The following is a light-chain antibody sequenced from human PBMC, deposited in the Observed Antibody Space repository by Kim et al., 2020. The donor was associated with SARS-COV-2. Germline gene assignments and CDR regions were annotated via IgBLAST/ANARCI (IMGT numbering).Light chain of an antibody. CDR2: KAS. V-gene: IGKV1-5*03. CDR3: QQYDVHPET. CDR1: QNIHIW. J-gene: IGKJ1*01. Sequence: ASVGDRVTVSCRARQNIHIWLAWFQQKPGKAPRVLMYKASTLESGVPSRFSGSGSGTEFTLTINSLQPDDSATYYCQQYDVHPETFGQGTKVDIK.